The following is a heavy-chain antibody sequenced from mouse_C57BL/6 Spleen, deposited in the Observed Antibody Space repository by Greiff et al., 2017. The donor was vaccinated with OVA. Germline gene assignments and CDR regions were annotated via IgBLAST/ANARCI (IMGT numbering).Heavy chain of an antibody. V-gene: IGHV1-76*01. J-gene: IGHJ4*01. CDR2: IYPGSGNT. D-gene: IGHD1-1*01. CDR1: GYTFTDYY. CDR3: ARYGSSYAMDY. Sequence: QVQLKQSGAELVRPGASVQLSCKASGYTFTDYYINWVKQRPGQGLEWIARIYPGSGNTYYNEKFKGKATLTAEKSSSTAYMQLSSLTSEDSAVYFCARYGSSYAMDYWGQGTSVTVSS.